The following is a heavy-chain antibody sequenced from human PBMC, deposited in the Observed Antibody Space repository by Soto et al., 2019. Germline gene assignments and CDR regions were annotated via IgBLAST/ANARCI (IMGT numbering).Heavy chain of an antibody. J-gene: IGHJ4*02. CDR1: GFTFRTYA. Sequence: QVQLVESGGGVVQPGRSLKLSCAASGFTFRTYAMHWVRQAPGKGLEWVAVISYDGSNTYYADSVKGRFTISRDNSKNTLYLQMNSLSTADSAVYYCARDSETNCYSYDYFDYWGQGTLVTVSS. CDR2: ISYDGSNT. D-gene: IGHD5-18*01. CDR3: ARDSETNCYSYDYFDY. V-gene: IGHV3-30*04.